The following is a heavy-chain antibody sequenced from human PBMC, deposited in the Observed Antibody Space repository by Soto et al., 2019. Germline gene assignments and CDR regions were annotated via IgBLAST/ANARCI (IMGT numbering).Heavy chain of an antibody. CDR1: GDSITRYY. V-gene: IGHV4-4*07. CDR3: GRDGSNSRCSGCDGL. D-gene: IGHD2-15*01. Sequence: PSETQSLTSTVPGDSITRYYWSRIRQTAAKRLEWSGRIYTSDSTNYNPSLKSRVNKSVDTSKNQFSLKLSSVTAADTVVYYCGRDGSNSRCSGCDGLWGQGTIVTVS. J-gene: IGHJ3*01. CDR2: IYTSDST.